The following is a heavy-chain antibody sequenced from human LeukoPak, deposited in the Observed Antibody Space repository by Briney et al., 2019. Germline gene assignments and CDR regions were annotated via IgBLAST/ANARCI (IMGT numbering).Heavy chain of an antibody. V-gene: IGHV3-21*01. CDR2: ISSSSSYI. J-gene: IGHJ4*02. Sequence: GGSLRLSCAASGFTFSSYWMSWVRQAPGKGLEWVSSISSSSSYIYYADSVKGRFTISRDNAKNSLYLQMNSLRAEDTAVYYCATPMVRGVNSVGYWGQGTLVTVSS. CDR3: ATPMVRGVNSVGY. CDR1: GFTFSSYW. D-gene: IGHD3-10*01.